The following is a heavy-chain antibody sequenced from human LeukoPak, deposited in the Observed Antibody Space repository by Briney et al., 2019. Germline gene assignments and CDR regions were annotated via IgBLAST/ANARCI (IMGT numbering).Heavy chain of an antibody. J-gene: IGHJ4*02. D-gene: IGHD4-17*01. CDR3: ARDLHGDHYFDY. CDR1: GFTFSSYE. V-gene: IGHV3-48*03. Sequence: GGSLRLSCAASGFTFSSYEMNWVRQAPGKGLEWVSYISSSGSTIYYADSVKGRFTISRDNAKNSLYLQMNSLRAEDTAVYYCARDLHGDHYFDYWGQGTLVTVSS. CDR2: ISSSGSTI.